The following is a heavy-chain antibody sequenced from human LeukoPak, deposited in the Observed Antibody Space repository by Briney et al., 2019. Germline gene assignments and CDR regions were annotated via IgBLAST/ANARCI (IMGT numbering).Heavy chain of an antibody. V-gene: IGHV4-59*12. CDR3: ARDSYGVVTYYYYYMDV. Sequence: PSETLSLTCTVSGGSISSYYWSWIRQPPGKGLEWIGYIYYSGNTNYNPSLKTRVTISVDTSKNQFSLKLSSVTAADTAVYYCARDSYGVVTYYYYYMDVWGKGTTVTVSS. J-gene: IGHJ6*03. CDR2: IYYSGNT. D-gene: IGHD2-21*02. CDR1: GGSISSYY.